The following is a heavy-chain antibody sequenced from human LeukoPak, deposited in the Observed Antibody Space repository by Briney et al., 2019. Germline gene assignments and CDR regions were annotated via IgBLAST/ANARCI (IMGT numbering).Heavy chain of an antibody. D-gene: IGHD4-11*01. V-gene: IGHV4-39*07. CDR3: ARGPTVKYFDY. J-gene: IGHJ4*02. CDR1: RGSISSTTYY. CDR2: IYYSGST. Sequence: SETLSLTCTVSRGSISSTTYYWGWIRQPPGKGLGWIGTIYYSGSTYYNPSLKSRVTISVDTSQNQFSLKLSSVTAADTAVYYCARGPTVKYFDYWGQRTLVTVSS.